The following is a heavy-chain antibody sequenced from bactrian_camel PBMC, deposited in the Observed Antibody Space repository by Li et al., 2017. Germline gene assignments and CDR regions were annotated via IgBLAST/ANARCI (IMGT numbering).Heavy chain of an antibody. D-gene: IGHD2*01. J-gene: IGHJ6*01. CDR1: GLTFSSYA. Sequence: VQLVESGGGLVQPGGSLRLSCAASGLTFSSYAMSWVRQAPGKEREGVAAVYIGGGSTYYVDSVKGRFTISRDNAKNTVYLQMNSLKTEDTAVYYCATAMVAAFGYWGQGTQVT. CDR3: ATAMVAAFGY. V-gene: IGHV3S40*01. CDR2: VYIGGGST.